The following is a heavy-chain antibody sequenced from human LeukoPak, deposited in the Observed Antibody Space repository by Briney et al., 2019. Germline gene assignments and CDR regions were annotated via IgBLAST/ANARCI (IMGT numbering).Heavy chain of an antibody. D-gene: IGHD3-10*01. J-gene: IGHJ6*02. CDR2: ISGSGGST. CDR3: AKDLVYYGRAGMDV. V-gene: IGHV3-23*01. Sequence: PGGSLRLSCAASGFTFSSYAMSWVRQAPGKGLEWVSAISGSGGSTYYADSVKGRFTISRDNSKNTLYLQMNSLRAEDTAVYYCAKDLVYYGRAGMDVWGLGTTVTVSS. CDR1: GFTFSSYA.